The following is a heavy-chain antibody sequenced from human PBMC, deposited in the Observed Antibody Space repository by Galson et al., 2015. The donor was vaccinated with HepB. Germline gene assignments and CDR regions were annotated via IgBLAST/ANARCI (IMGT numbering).Heavy chain of an antibody. CDR1: GFTLRSHW. CDR3: ARTAATGRGLDH. J-gene: IGHJ4*02. D-gene: IGHD6-25*01. Sequence: SLRLSCAASGFTLRSHWVSWVRQAPGKGLECVAHITPDGSANRYVDAVKGRFSCSKDNAMNSVHLQMSSQRVEDTAGYFCARTAATGRGLDHWAQGSLVIVSS. CDR2: ITPDGSAN. V-gene: IGHV3-7*03.